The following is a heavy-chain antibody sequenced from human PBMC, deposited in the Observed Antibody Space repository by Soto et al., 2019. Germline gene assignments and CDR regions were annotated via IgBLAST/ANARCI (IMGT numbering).Heavy chain of an antibody. Sequence: SVKVSCKASGGTFSSYAISWVRQAPGQGLEWMGGIIPIFGTANYAQKFQGRVTITADESTSTAYMELSSLRSEDTAVYYCASAHYYDSSGPATNWFDPWGQGXLVTVYS. V-gene: IGHV1-69*13. CDR3: ASAHYYDSSGPATNWFDP. J-gene: IGHJ5*02. D-gene: IGHD3-22*01. CDR2: IIPIFGTA. CDR1: GGTFSSYA.